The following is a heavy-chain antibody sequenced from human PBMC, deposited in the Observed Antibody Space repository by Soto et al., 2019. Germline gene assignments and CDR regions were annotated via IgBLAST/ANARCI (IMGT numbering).Heavy chain of an antibody. CDR1: GFTFSSYG. CDR3: ARDYGDSSMGP. V-gene: IGHV3-33*01. CDR2: IWYDGSNK. Sequence: PGGSLRLSCAASGFTFSSYGMHWVRQAPGKGLEWVAVIWYDGSNKYYADSVKGRFTISRGNSKNTLYLQMSSLRAEDTAVYYCARDYGDSSMGPWGQGTLVTVSS. J-gene: IGHJ4*02. D-gene: IGHD3-22*01.